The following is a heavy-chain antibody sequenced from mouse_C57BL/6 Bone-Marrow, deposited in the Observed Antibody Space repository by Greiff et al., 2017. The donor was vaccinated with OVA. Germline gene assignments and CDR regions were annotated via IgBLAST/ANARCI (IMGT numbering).Heavy chain of an antibody. Sequence: DVMLVESGEGLVKPGGSLKLSCAASGFTFSSYAMSWVRQTPEKRLEWVAYISSGGDYIYYADTVKGRFTISRDNARNTLYLQMSSLKSEDTAMYYCTRDGYYAMDYWGQGTAVTVSS. CDR3: TRDGYYAMDY. D-gene: IGHD2-3*01. V-gene: IGHV5-9-1*02. CDR1: GFTFSSYA. CDR2: ISSGGDYI. J-gene: IGHJ4*01.